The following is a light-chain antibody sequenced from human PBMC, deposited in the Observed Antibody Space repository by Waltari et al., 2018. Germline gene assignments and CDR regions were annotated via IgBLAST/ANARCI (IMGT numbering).Light chain of an antibody. Sequence: DIVVNQSPLSLPVTPGEPASISCRSSQSLLHSNGYNYLDWYLQNPGQSPQLLIYLGSNRASGVPDRFSGSGSGTDFTLKISRVEAEDVGVYYCMQSLRALWTFGQGTKVEIK. CDR3: MQSLRALWT. CDR1: QSLLHSNGYNY. V-gene: IGKV2-28*01. J-gene: IGKJ1*01. CDR2: LGS.